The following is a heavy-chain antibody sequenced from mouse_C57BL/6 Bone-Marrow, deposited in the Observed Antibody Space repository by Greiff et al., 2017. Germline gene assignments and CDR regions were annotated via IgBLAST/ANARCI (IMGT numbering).Heavy chain of an antibody. V-gene: IGHV1-81*01. D-gene: IGHD3-1*01. J-gene: IGHJ3*01. CDR2: IYPRNGNT. Sequence: VQLQQSGAELARPGASVKLSCKASGYTFTSYGISWVKQRTGQGLEWIGEIYPRNGNTYYNEKFKGKATLTADKSSSTAYMELRSLTSEDSAVYYCARAKYCDRGYGYWGQGTLVTVSA. CDR3: ARAKYCDRGYGY. CDR1: GYTFTSYG.